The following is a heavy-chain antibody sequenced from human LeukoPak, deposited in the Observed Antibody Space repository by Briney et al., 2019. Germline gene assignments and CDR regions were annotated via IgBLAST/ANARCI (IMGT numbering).Heavy chain of an antibody. D-gene: IGHD3-10*01. J-gene: IGHJ4*02. CDR1: GYTFTTSA. CDR2: INAGTGDT. Sequence: ASVKVSCKSSGYTFTTSAMHWVRQAPGQSLEWMGWINAGTGDTKYSQRFQGRVTFTRDTSASTAYMALSSLRFEDTAVYFCARDHSLGSYPDYWGQGTLVTVSP. V-gene: IGHV1-3*01. CDR3: ARDHSLGSYPDY.